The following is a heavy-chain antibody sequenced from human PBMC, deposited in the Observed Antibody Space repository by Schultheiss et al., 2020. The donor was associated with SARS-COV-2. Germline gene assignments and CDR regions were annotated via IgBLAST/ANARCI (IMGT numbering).Heavy chain of an antibody. V-gene: IGHV4-31*03. J-gene: IGHJ6*02. CDR2: IYYSGST. CDR3: ARGAAHCSGGSCYPYYYGMDD. Sequence: SETLSLTCTVSGGSISSGGYYWSWIRQHPGKGLEWIGYIYYSGSTYYNPSLKSRVTISVDTSKNQFSLKLSSVTAADTAVYYCARGAAHCSGGSCYPYYYGMDDWGQGTTVTVSS. D-gene: IGHD2-15*01. CDR1: GGSISSGGYY.